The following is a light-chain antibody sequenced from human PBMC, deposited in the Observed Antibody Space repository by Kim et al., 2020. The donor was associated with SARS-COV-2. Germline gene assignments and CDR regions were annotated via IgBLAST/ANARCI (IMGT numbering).Light chain of an antibody. J-gene: IGLJ1*01. CDR1: SYNIGSNY. V-gene: IGLV1-47*01. Sequence: GQRVTISCSGSSYNIGSNYVYWYQQRPGTAPKLLIYRNNQRPSGVPDRFSGSKSGTSASLAISGLRSEDEADYYCAAWDDSLSGRVFGTGTKVTVL. CDR2: RNN. CDR3: AAWDDSLSGRV.